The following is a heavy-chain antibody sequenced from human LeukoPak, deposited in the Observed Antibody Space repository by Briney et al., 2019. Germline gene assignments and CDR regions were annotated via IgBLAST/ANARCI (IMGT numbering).Heavy chain of an antibody. Sequence: GGSPRLSCTASGFAMSWVRQAPGKGLEWVASIRGSGDDSTYYADSVKGRFVISRDHFKNTLYLQMDSLRAEDSAVYYCANRVGLRYYYFDYWGQGTLVTVSS. D-gene: IGHD4-17*01. V-gene: IGHV3-23*01. CDR1: GFA. CDR3: ANRVGLRYYYFDY. CDR2: IRGSGDDST. J-gene: IGHJ4*02.